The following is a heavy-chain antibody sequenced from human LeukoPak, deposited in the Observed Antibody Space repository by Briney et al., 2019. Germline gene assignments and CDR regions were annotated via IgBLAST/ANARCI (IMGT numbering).Heavy chain of an antibody. J-gene: IGHJ2*01. CDR3: ARHPDIVVVPAAPDNYWYFDL. CDR1: GGSISSYY. Sequence: SETLSLTCTVSGGSISSYYWSWIRQPPGKGLEWIGYIYYSGSTNYNPSLKSRVTISVDTSKNQFSLKLSSVTAADTAVYCCARHPDIVVVPAAPDNYWYFDLWGRGTLVTVSS. V-gene: IGHV4-59*08. CDR2: IYYSGST. D-gene: IGHD2-2*01.